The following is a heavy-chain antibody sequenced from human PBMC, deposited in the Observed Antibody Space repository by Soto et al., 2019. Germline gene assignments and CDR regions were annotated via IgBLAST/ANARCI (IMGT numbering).Heavy chain of an antibody. V-gene: IGHV3-23*01. CDR3: VRNSPTAPGGT. CDR2: ISGTGVTT. CDR1: GFIFRSHA. J-gene: IGHJ5*02. D-gene: IGHD2-15*01. Sequence: GGSLRLSCAASGFIFRSHAMSWVRQAPGQGLQWVSAISGTGVTTYYADSVKGRFTISRDNAKNSLYLQMNSLRVEDTAMYYCVRNSPTAPGGTWGQGTLVTVPQ.